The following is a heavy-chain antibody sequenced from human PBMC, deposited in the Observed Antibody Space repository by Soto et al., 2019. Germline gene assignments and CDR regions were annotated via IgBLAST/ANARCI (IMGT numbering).Heavy chain of an antibody. CDR1: GGTFSSYA. D-gene: IGHD6-6*01. J-gene: IGHJ6*02. V-gene: IGHV1-69*13. CDR3: AREGEQLVDYYYGMDV. CDR2: IIPIFGTA. Sequence: SVKVSCKASGGTFSSYAISWVRQAPGQGLEWMGGIIPIFGTADYAQKFQGRVTITADESTSTAYMELSSLRSEDTAVYYCAREGEQLVDYYYGMDVWGQGTTVTVSS.